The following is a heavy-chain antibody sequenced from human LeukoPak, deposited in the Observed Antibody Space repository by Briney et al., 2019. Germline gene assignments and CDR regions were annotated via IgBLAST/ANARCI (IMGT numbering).Heavy chain of an antibody. V-gene: IGHV4-4*07. CDR3: ARHPFATPFDY. CDR2: IYTSGST. Sequence: SETLSLTCTVSGGSISTYYWSWIRQPAGKGLEWIGRIYTSGSTNYNPSLKSRVTMSVDTSKNQFSLKLSPVTAADTAVYYCARHPFATPFDYWGRGTVVTVSS. CDR1: GGSISTYY. D-gene: IGHD2-15*01. J-gene: IGHJ4*02.